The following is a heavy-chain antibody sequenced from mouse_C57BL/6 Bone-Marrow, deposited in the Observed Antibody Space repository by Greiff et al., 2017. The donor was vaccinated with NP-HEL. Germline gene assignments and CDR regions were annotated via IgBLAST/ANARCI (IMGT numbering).Heavy chain of an antibody. D-gene: IGHD1-1*01. Sequence: EVQRVESGGGLVQPGGSLKLSCAASGFTFSDYGMAWVRQAPRKGPEWVAFISNLAYSIYYADTVTGRFTISRENAKNTLYLEMSSLRSEDTAMYYCARRITTVVDWYFDVWGTGTTVTVSS. CDR1: GFTFSDYG. CDR3: ARRITTVVDWYFDV. CDR2: ISNLAYSI. J-gene: IGHJ1*03. V-gene: IGHV5-15*01.